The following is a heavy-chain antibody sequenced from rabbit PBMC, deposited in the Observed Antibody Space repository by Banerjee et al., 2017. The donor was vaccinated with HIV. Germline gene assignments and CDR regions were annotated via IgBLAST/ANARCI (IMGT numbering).Heavy chain of an antibody. Sequence: QEQLKETGGGLVQPGGSLTLSCKASGFDFSSYYMSWVRQAPGKGLEWIGTIYADSSGSTYYANWAKGRFTISKTSSTTVTLQMTSLTAADTATYFCARDTYASSGGYYFNLWGQGTLVTVS. V-gene: IGHV1S45*01. CDR3: ARDTYASSGGYYFNL. J-gene: IGHJ4*01. CDR1: GFDFSSYYM. CDR2: IYADSSGST. D-gene: IGHD1-1*01.